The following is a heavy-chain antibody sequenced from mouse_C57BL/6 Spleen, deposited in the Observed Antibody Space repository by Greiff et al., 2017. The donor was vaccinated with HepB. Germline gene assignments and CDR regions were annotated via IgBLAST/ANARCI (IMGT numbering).Heavy chain of an antibody. Sequence: EVQLQQSGPELVKPGASVKISCKASGYTFTDYYMIWVKQSPGKSLEWIGDINPNNGGTSYNQKFKGKATLTVDKSSSTAYMELRSLTSEDSAVYYCARYDGYYGFAYWGQGTLVTVSA. CDR2: INPNNGGT. V-gene: IGHV1-26*01. CDR3: ARYDGYYGFAY. J-gene: IGHJ3*01. CDR1: GYTFTDYY. D-gene: IGHD2-3*01.